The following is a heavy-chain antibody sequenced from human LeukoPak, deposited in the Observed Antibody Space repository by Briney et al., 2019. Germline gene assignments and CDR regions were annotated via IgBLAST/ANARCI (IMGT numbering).Heavy chain of an antibody. CDR3: ARVPIDDYGVPFDP. V-gene: IGHV1-3*03. CDR2: INAGNGNT. D-gene: IGHD4-17*01. J-gene: IGHJ5*02. Sequence: ASVKVSCKASGYTFTSYAMHWVRQAPGQRLEWMGWINAGNGNTKYSQEFQGRVTITRDTSASTAYMERSSLRSEDMAVYYCARVPIDDYGVPFDPWGQGTLVTVSS. CDR1: GYTFTSYA.